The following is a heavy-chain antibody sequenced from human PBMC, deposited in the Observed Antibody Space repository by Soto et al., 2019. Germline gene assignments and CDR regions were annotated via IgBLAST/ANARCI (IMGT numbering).Heavy chain of an antibody. CDR3: ANGAVKMATKNTPLDY. CDR1: GGSLTSNNW. V-gene: IGHV4-4*02. D-gene: IGHD5-12*01. J-gene: IGHJ4*02. Sequence: SETLSLTCAVSGGSLTSNNWWTLVRQPPVQGLEWIGEIYRTGSTNYNPSLKSRVTISLDKSKNTLYLQMNSLRAEDTAVYYCANGAVKMATKNTPLDYWGQGTLVTVSS. CDR2: IYRTGST.